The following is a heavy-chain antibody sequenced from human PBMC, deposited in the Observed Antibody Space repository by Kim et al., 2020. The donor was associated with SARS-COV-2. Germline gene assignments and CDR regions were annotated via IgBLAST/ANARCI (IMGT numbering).Heavy chain of an antibody. CDR3: ARGGSYRHFDY. CDR1: GFTFSSYA. V-gene: IGHV3-30*04. D-gene: IGHD1-26*01. CDR2: ISYDGSNK. Sequence: GGSLRLSCAASGFTFSSYAMHWVRQAPGKGLEWVAVISYDGSNKYYADSVKGRFTISRDNSKNTLYLQMNSLRAEDTAVYYCARGGSYRHFDYWGQGTLVTVSS. J-gene: IGHJ4*02.